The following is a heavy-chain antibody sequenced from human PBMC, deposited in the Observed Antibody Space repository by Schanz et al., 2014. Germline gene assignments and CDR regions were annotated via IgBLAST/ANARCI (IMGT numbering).Heavy chain of an antibody. CDR1: GYTFSDYG. D-gene: IGHD2-8*02. J-gene: IGHJ3*01. CDR2: ISPYTGNT. V-gene: IGHV1-18*01. CDR3: AAMWGYCTATACQILEVLDV. Sequence: QVQLVQSGDEVKKPGASVKVSCKTSGYTFSDYGITWVRQAPGQGLEWVGWISPYTGNTHYFDKMEGRVTMTTDTTTSTAHKELRRRKTDDTGMYYCAAMWGYCTATACQILEVLDVWGQGTMVTVS.